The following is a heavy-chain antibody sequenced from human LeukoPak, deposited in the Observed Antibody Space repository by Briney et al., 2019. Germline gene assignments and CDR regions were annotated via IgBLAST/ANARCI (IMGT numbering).Heavy chain of an antibody. CDR1: GGTFSSYA. CDR3: AREFWFGELLDAFDI. D-gene: IGHD3-10*01. CDR2: IIPIFGTA. Sequence: GASVKVSCKASGGTFSSYAISWVRQAPGPGLEWMGGIIPIFGTANYAQKFQGRVTITTDESTSTAYMELSSLRSEDTAVYCCAREFWFGELLDAFDIWGQGTMVTVSS. J-gene: IGHJ3*02. V-gene: IGHV1-69*05.